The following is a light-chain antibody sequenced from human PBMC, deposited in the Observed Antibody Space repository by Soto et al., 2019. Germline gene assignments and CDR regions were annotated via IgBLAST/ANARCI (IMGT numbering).Light chain of an antibody. J-gene: IGLJ7*01. CDR2: EVS. V-gene: IGLV2-14*01. CDR3: SSYTSSSTLGKWV. CDR1: SSDVGGYNY. Sequence: QSVLTQPASVSGSPGQSITISCTGTSSDVGGYNYVSWYQQHPGKAPKLMIYEVSNRPSGVSNRFSGSKSGNTASLTISGLQAEDEADYYCSSYTSSSTLGKWVFGGGTQLTVL.